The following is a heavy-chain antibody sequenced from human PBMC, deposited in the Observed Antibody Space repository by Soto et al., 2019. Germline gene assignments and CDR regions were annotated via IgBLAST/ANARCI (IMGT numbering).Heavy chain of an antibody. CDR2: VFFSGGS. D-gene: IGHD3-10*01. V-gene: IGHV4-39*01. CDR1: GGSINSPSYY. J-gene: IGHJ4*01. CDR3: ARPPPDNTDYGAYYYDH. Sequence: QVRLQESGPGLVKPSETLSLICTVSGGSINSPSYYWEWIRQTPGGGLEWIGRVFFSGGSDSNSSLKSLVTIFVDTSNKLSPLQPTSVAAATTAFYYCARPPPDNTDYGAYYYDHGRRGTSVIVSA.